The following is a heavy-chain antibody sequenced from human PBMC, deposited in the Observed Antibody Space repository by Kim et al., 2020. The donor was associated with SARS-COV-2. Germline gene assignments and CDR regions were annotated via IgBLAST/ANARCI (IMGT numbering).Heavy chain of an antibody. V-gene: IGHV1-69*04. D-gene: IGHD3-10*01. CDR2: IIPILGIA. CDR3: ASRDYYGSGSPRFYYYMDV. Sequence: SVKVSCKASGGTFSSYAISWVRQAPGQGLEWMGRIIPILGIANYAQKFQGRVTITADKSTSTAYMELSSLRSEDTAVYYCASRDYYGSGSPRFYYYMDVWGKGTTVTVSS. J-gene: IGHJ6*03. CDR1: GGTFSSYA.